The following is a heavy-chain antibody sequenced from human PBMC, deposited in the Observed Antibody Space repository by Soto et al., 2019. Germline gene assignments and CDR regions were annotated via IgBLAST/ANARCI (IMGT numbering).Heavy chain of an antibody. J-gene: IGHJ5*02. CDR2: ISSSSSTI. D-gene: IGHD6-13*01. CDR1: GFTFSSYS. Sequence: EVQLVESGGGLVQPGGSLRLSCAASGFTFSSYSMNWVRQAPGKGREWVPYISSSSSTIYYADSVKGRFTTSREKAKNSLYLQMNSLRAEDTAVYYCARHPERIAQIGWFDPWGQGTLVTVSS. CDR3: ARHPERIAQIGWFDP. V-gene: IGHV3-48*01.